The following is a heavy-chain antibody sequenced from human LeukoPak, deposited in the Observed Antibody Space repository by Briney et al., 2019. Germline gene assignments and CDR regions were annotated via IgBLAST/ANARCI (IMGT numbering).Heavy chain of an antibody. J-gene: IGHJ4*02. V-gene: IGHV3-48*03. CDR1: GFSFRSYG. CDR2: ISSSGSTQ. CDR3: AGGGDY. Sequence: GGSLRLSCAASGFSFRSYGMNWVRQAPGKGLEWISYISSSGSTQHYADSVKGRFTISRDNARNSLYLQMNSLRAEGTVVYYCAGGGDYWGQGTLVTVSS.